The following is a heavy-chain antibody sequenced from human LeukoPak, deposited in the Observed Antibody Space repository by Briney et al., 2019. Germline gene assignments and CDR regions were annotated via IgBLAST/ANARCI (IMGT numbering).Heavy chain of an antibody. D-gene: IGHD6-13*01. V-gene: IGHV5-51*01. CDR2: IYPGDSDT. CDR1: GHSFTSYW. J-gene: IGHJ3*02. Sequence: GESLKISCKGSGHSFTSYWIGWVRQMPGKGLEWMGIIYPGDSDTRNSPSFQGQVTISADKSISTAYLQWSSLKASDTAMYYCARPSSSWYRHDAFDIWGQGTMVTVSS. CDR3: ARPSSSWYRHDAFDI.